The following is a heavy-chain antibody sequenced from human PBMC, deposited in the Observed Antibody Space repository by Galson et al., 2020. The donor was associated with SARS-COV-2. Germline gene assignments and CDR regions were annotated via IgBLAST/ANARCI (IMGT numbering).Heavy chain of an antibody. D-gene: IGHD2-15*01. CDR1: GYIFSNYW. V-gene: IGHV5-51*01. Sequence: ESLKISCKGSGYIFSNYWIGWVRQKPGKGLEWMGIIYPDDSDTTYSPSLEGQVTISVDKSINTAYLQWSSLKASDPAVYYCARHRGRFYDDIVVVVGEVDYWGQGTLVTGAS. CDR2: IYPDDSDT. CDR3: ARHRGRFYDDIVVVVGEVDY. J-gene: IGHJ4*02.